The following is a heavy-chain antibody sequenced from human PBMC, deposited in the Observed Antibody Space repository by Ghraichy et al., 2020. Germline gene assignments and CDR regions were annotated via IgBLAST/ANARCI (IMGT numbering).Heavy chain of an antibody. CDR1: GGSISSTYHY. V-gene: IGHV4-39*01. CDR2: IYYSGDT. J-gene: IGHJ5*02. D-gene: IGHD6-13*01. Sequence: SETLSLTCSVSGGSISSTYHYWGWIRQSPGKGLEWIGSIYYSGDTYYNPSLKSRVTISVDTSKNQFSLKLSSVTAADTAVYYCAYRVAVAVTGLNWFDPWGQGTLVTVSS. CDR3: AYRVAVAVTGLNWFDP.